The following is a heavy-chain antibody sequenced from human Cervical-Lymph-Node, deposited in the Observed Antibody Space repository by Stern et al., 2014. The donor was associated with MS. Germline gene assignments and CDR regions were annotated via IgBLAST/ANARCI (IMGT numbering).Heavy chain of an antibody. V-gene: IGHV1-69*01. CDR1: GGTLSSFA. D-gene: IGHD1-26*01. Sequence: VQLVESGAVVKQPGSSVKVSCKASGGTLSSFAINWVRQAPGQGLEWMGGIISILSSTNYAQKFQGRVTIFADESTRTTYMELRSLRSEDTARYYCAGSYSGTYKERAYWGQGTLVTVSS. CDR2: IISILSST. CDR3: AGSYSGTYKERAY. J-gene: IGHJ1*01.